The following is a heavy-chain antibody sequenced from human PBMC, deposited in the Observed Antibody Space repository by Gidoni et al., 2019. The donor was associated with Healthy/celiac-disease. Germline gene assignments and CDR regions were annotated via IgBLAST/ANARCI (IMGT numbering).Heavy chain of an antibody. D-gene: IGHD2-2*01. CDR3: HQAQAHIVVVPAAPASGMDV. Sequence: EVQLLESGGGLVQPGGSLRLSCAASGFPFSSYAMSWVRQAPGKGLEWVSAISGSGGSTYYADSVKGRFTISRDNSKNTLYLQMNSLRAEDTAVYYCHQAQAHIVVVPAAPASGMDVWGQGTTVTVSS. J-gene: IGHJ6*02. V-gene: IGHV3-23*01. CDR2: ISGSGGST. CDR1: GFPFSSYA.